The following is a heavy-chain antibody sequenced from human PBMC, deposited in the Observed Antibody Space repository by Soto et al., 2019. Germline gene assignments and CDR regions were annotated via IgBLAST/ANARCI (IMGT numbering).Heavy chain of an antibody. D-gene: IGHD6-19*01. V-gene: IGHV1-18*01. CDR3: ARDLYYSSGRYFDHDAFDI. CDR1: GYTFTSYG. J-gene: IGHJ3*02. Sequence: QVQLVQSGADVQKPGASVKVSCKASGYTFTSYGISWVRQAPGQGLEWMGWISPHNDRTKYARRFQDRVTMTTETPTSTVYMELGSLRSDDTAVYYCARDLYYSSGRYFDHDAFDIWGQGTVVTVSS. CDR2: ISPHNDRT.